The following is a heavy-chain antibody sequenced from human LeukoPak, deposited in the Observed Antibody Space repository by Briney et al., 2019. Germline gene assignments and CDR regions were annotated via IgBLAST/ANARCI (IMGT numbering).Heavy chain of an antibody. CDR2: IIPIFGIA. V-gene: IGHV1-69*04. D-gene: IGHD3-22*01. Sequence: ASVKVSCKASGGTFSSYAISWVRQAPGQGLEWMGRIIPIFGIANYAQKFQGRVTITADKSTSTAYMELSSLRSEDTAVYYCAREGSTMIVVAPLDYYYYGMDVWGQGTTVTVSS. CDR3: AREGSTMIVVAPLDYYYYGMDV. CDR1: GGTFSSYA. J-gene: IGHJ6*02.